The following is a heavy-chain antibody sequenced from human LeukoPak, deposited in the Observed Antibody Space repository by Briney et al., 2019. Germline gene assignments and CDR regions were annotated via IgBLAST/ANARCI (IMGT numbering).Heavy chain of an antibody. CDR1: GFTFSSYA. J-gene: IGHJ3*02. V-gene: IGHV3-23*01. Sequence: GGSLRLSCAASGFTFSSYAMSWVRQAPGKGLEWVSAISGSGGSTYYADSVKGRFTISRDNSKNTLYLQMNSLRAEDTAVYYCAKDQGIPKDYLIVVVAVRAAFDIWGQGTMVTVSS. CDR2: ISGSGGST. CDR3: AKDQGIPKDYLIVVVAVRAAFDI. D-gene: IGHD3-22*01.